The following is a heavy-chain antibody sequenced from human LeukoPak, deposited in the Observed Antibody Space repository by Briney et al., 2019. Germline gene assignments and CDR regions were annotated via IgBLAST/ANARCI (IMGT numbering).Heavy chain of an antibody. V-gene: IGHV3-7*01. D-gene: IGHD5-12*01. CDR1: GFTFSSYT. CDR2: IKQDGSEK. CDR3: AREGGGYSGYDFDGEFDY. J-gene: IGHJ4*02. Sequence: GGSLRLSCAASGFTFSSYTMNWVRQAPGKGLEWVANIKQDGSEKYYVDSVKGRFTISRDNAKNSLYLQMNSLRAEDTAVYYCAREGGGYSGYDFDGEFDYWGQGTLVTVSS.